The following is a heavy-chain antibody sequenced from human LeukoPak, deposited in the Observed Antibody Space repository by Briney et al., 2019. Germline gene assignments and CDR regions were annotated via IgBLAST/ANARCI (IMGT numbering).Heavy chain of an antibody. V-gene: IGHV3-23*01. Sequence: HTGGSLRLSCAASGFTINTFTMNWVRQAPGKGLEWVSTIRGAEGGTYYADSVKGRFTISRDNFENTLYLQMNYLREEDTALYYCAKPFSSGWSPFDYWGQGALVTVSS. J-gene: IGHJ4*02. D-gene: IGHD6-19*01. CDR2: IRGAEGGT. CDR1: GFTINTFT. CDR3: AKPFSSGWSPFDY.